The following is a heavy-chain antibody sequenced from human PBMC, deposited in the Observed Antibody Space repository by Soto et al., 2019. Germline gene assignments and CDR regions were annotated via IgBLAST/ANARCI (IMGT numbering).Heavy chain of an antibody. CDR3: ARWGYNNGWRPFDY. CDR2: IFYSGST. Sequence: QLQLQESGPGLVKPSETLSLTCTVSGGSISNYYWGWIRQPPGKGLEWIGSIFYSGSTYYNPPLKSRVTISVDTSKNQFSLKLRSVTAADTAVYYCARWGYNNGWRPFDYWGQGTLVTVSS. V-gene: IGHV4-39*01. D-gene: IGHD6-19*01. J-gene: IGHJ4*02. CDR1: GGSISNYY.